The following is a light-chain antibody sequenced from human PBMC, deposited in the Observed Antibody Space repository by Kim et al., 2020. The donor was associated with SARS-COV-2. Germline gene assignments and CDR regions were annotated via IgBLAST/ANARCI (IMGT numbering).Light chain of an antibody. Sequence: QSVTISCTGTSSDVGGYNFVSWYQLHPGKAPKLVIYEVNKRPSGVPDRFSGSKSGNTASLTVSGLQSEDEADYYCSSYAGNSHWVFGGGTQLTVL. CDR2: EVN. J-gene: IGLJ3*02. CDR3: SSYAGNSHWV. CDR1: SSDVGGYNF. V-gene: IGLV2-8*01.